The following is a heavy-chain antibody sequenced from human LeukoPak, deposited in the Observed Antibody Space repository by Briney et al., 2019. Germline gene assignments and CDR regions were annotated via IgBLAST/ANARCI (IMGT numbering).Heavy chain of an antibody. Sequence: WASVKVSCKASGYTFTGYYMHWVRQAPGQGLEWMGWINPNSGGTNYAQKFQGRVTMTRDTSISTTYMELSRLRSDDTAVYYCARDITYGDYDPTFDYWGQGTLVTVSS. CDR3: ARDITYGDYDPTFDY. CDR1: GYTFTGYY. V-gene: IGHV1-2*02. J-gene: IGHJ4*02. CDR2: INPNSGGT. D-gene: IGHD4-17*01.